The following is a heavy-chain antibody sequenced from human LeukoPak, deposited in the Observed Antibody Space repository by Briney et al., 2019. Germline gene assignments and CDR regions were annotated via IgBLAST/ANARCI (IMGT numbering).Heavy chain of an antibody. D-gene: IGHD3-10*01. V-gene: IGHV3-7*03. CDR1: GFTFSSYW. CDR3: ARVPVDYYGSGSYPVYGMDV. Sequence: GGSLRLSCAASGFTFSSYWMSWVRQAPGKRLEWVANIKQDGSEKYYVDSVKGRFTISRDNAKNSLYLQMNSLRAEDTAVYYCARVPVDYYGSGSYPVYGMDVWGKGTTVTVSS. J-gene: IGHJ6*04. CDR2: IKQDGSEK.